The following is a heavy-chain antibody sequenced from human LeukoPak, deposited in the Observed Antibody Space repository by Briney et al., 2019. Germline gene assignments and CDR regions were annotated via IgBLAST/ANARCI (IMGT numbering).Heavy chain of an antibody. CDR3: AREIWFGELFGAFDI. D-gene: IGHD3-10*01. Sequence: GASVKVSCKASGYTFTSYAMNWVRQAPGQGLEWMGWINTNTGNPTYAQGFTGRFVFSLDTSVSTAYLQISSLKAEDTAVYYCAREIWFGELFGAFDIWGQGTMVTVSS. CDR1: GYTFTSYA. V-gene: IGHV7-4-1*02. CDR2: INTNTGNP. J-gene: IGHJ3*02.